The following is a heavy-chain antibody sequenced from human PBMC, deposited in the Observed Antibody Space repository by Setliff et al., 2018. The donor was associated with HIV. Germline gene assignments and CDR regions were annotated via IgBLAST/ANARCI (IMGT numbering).Heavy chain of an antibody. V-gene: IGHV4-61*09. J-gene: IGHJ6*03. Sequence: SETLSLTCTVSGGSISSGSYYWSWIRQPAGKGLEWIGHINTSGSTNYNPSLKSRVTISVDTSKNQFSLKLTSVTAADTAKYFCARINYSTSKGWGAAIGIDLTYYYAYYMDVWGKGITVTVSS. D-gene: IGHD3-16*01. CDR1: GGSISSGSYY. CDR2: INTSGST. CDR3: ARINYSTSKGWGAAIGIDLTYYYAYYMDV.